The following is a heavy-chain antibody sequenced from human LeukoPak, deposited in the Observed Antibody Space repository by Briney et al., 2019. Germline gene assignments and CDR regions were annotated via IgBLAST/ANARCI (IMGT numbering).Heavy chain of an antibody. CDR1: GFTFSNYA. Sequence: GGSLRLSCAASGFTFSNYAMSWVRQAPGKGLEWVSAVNDRGTYYADSEKGRFTISRDNSKNTLYLEMNSLRAEDTALYYCAKDEYSGYGSFDYWGQGILVTVSS. V-gene: IGHV3-23*01. CDR2: VNDRGT. D-gene: IGHD5-12*01. J-gene: IGHJ4*02. CDR3: AKDEYSGYGSFDY.